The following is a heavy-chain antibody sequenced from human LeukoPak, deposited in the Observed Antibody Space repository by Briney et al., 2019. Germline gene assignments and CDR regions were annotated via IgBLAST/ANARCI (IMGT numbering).Heavy chain of an antibody. V-gene: IGHV4-59*01. Sequence: SGTLSLSCTVSGGSISSYYWSWIRQPPGKGLEWVGYIYYSGSTNYNPSLKSRVTISVDTSKNQFSLKLSSVTAADTAVYYCARIGGIQLWPAVDYWGQGTLVTVSS. CDR2: IYYSGST. CDR1: GGSISSYY. D-gene: IGHD5-18*01. J-gene: IGHJ4*02. CDR3: ARIGGIQLWPAVDY.